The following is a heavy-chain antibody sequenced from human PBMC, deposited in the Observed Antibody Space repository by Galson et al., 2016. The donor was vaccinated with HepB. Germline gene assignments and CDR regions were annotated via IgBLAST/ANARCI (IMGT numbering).Heavy chain of an antibody. CDR3: ARDVQYRFDS. CDR1: GYIFSSYG. Sequence: SVKVSCKASGYIFSSYGINWVRQAPGQGLEWMGWISTYSGNTKYAQKFQGGLTLTTDSSTTTAYMELRSLRFDDTALYYCARDVQYRFDSWGQGTLVTASS. V-gene: IGHV1-18*01. D-gene: IGHD2/OR15-2a*01. J-gene: IGHJ4*02. CDR2: ISTYSGNT.